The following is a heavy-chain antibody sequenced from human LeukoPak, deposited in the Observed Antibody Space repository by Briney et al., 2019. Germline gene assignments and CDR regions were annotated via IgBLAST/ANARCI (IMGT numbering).Heavy chain of an antibody. CDR2: IYYSGST. J-gene: IGHJ4*02. D-gene: IGHD6-6*01. CDR1: GGSISSYY. V-gene: IGHV4-59*01. Sequence: PETLSLTCTVSGGSISSYYWSWIRQPPGKGLEWIGYIYYSGSTNYNPSLKSRVTISVDTSKNQFSLKLSSVTAADTAVYYCARASSSPFDYWGQGTLVTVSS. CDR3: ARASSSPFDY.